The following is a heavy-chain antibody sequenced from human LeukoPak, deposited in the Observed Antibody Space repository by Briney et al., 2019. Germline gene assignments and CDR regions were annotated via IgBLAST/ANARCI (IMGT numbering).Heavy chain of an antibody. CDR3: ARITGDSLSFDD. CDR2: IYHSGST. V-gene: IGHV4-38-2*02. J-gene: IGHJ4*02. CDR1: GYSISSGYY. Sequence: SETLSLTCTVSGYSISSGYYWGWIRQPPGKGLEWIGSIYHSGSTYYNPSLKSRVTISVDTSKNQFSLKLGSVTAADTAVYYCARITGDSLSFDDWGQGTLVTVSS. D-gene: IGHD4-17*01.